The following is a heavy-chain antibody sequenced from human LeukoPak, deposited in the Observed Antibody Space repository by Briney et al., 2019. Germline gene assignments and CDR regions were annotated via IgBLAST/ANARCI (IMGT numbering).Heavy chain of an antibody. CDR3: AKMRWELNYFDY. Sequence: GGSLRLSCAASGFTFSSYAMHWVRQAPGKGLEWVAVISYGGSNKYYADSVKGRFTISRDNSKNTLYLQMNSLRAEDTAIYYCAKMRWELNYFDYWGQGTLVTVSS. CDR2: ISYGGSNK. V-gene: IGHV3-30-3*02. J-gene: IGHJ4*02. D-gene: IGHD4-23*01. CDR1: GFTFSSYA.